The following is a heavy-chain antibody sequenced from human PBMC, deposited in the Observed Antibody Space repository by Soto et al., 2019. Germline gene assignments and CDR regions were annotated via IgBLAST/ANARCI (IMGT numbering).Heavy chain of an antibody. CDR1: GFTFSGSA. D-gene: IGHD4-17*01. V-gene: IGHV3-73*01. CDR3: TIPGDPRGNNWFDP. CDR2: IRSKANSYAT. Sequence: GGSLRLSCAASGFTFSGSAMHWVRQASGKGLEWVGRIRSKANSYATAYAASVKGRFTISRDDSKNTAYLQMNSLKTEDTAVYYCTIPGDPRGNNWFDPWGQGTLVTVSS. J-gene: IGHJ5*02.